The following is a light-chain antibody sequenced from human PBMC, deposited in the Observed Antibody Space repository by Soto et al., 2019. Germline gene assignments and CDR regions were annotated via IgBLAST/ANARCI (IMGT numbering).Light chain of an antibody. V-gene: IGKV2D-29*01. Sequence: DIVMTQTPLSLCVTPGQAATISCKSSQIARYSDGRTYLYWYRQKPGQPPHLLIYEVSNRFSGVPERFSGSGSGTDFALNISRVEADDVGIYYCMQNIDLPPTFGQGTKLEI. CDR3: MQNIDLPPT. CDR2: EVS. CDR1: QIARYSDGRTY. J-gene: IGKJ2*01.